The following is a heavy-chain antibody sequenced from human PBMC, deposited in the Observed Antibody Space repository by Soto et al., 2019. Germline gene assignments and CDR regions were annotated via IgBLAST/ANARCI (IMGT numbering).Heavy chain of an antibody. Sequence: SETLSLTCTVPGGSVSSGNYYWSWIRQPPGKGLEWIGYFYYTGSTNYNPSLKSRVTISVDASKNQFSLKLNSMTAADTAVYYCARHNYGSGSTYFDYWGQGTLVTVSS. D-gene: IGHD3-10*01. CDR3: ARHNYGSGSTYFDY. V-gene: IGHV4-61*01. CDR2: FYYTGST. J-gene: IGHJ4*02. CDR1: GGSVSSGNYY.